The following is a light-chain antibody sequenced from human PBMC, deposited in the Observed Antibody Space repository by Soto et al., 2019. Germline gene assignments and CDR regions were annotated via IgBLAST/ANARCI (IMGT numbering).Light chain of an antibody. Sequence: DIQMTQSPSTLSASVGDRIIITCRASESISSWLAWYQQKPGKAPKLLIYKASTLESGVLSRFSASGSGTEFTLTISSLQPDDSATYFCHQYSASHTFGGGTKVEIK. V-gene: IGKV1-5*03. CDR1: ESISSW. J-gene: IGKJ4*01. CDR2: KAS. CDR3: HQYSASHT.